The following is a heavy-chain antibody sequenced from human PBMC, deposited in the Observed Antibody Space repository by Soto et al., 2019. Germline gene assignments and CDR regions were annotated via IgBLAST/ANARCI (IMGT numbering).Heavy chain of an antibody. D-gene: IGHD3-16*01. J-gene: IGHJ3*02. CDR3: ASPSKPFFDAFDI. CDR2: IYSGGST. V-gene: IGHV3-66*01. CDR1: GFTVSSNY. Sequence: GGSLRLSCAASGFTVSSNYMSWVRQAPGKGLEWVSVIYSGGSTYYADSVKGRFTISRDNSKNTLYLQMNSLRAEDTAVYYCASPSKPFFDAFDIWGQGTMVTVSS.